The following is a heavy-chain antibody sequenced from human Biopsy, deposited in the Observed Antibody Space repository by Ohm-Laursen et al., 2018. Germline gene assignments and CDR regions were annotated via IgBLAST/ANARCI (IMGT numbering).Heavy chain of an antibody. J-gene: IGHJ6*02. CDR3: AATSTLYYYYYAMDV. CDR1: GFTFSSSA. CDR2: MVVGSGHA. V-gene: IGHV1-58*01. Sequence: PVKVSCKASGFTFSSSAVQGVRQARGQRLEWIGWMVVGSGHANYAQKFQERVTITRDMSTSTAYMELTSLRSEDTAVYYCAATSTLYYYYYAMDVWDQGTTITVSS.